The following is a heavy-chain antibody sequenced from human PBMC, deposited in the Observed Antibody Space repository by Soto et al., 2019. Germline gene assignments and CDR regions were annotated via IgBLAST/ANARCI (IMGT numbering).Heavy chain of an antibody. D-gene: IGHD6-19*01. CDR3: ARGYSTVWYFLDY. Sequence: HLQLQESGPGLLKPSETLSLTCTVSGDSFSSSTYYWAWIRQPPGKGLEWIGDIYYSGDTYYNPSLKSRVTLSVDTSKNQFSLRLNSVPATDTAVYYCARGYSTVWYFLDYWGQGTLVNVSS. CDR1: GDSFSSSTYY. CDR2: IYYSGDT. J-gene: IGHJ4*02. V-gene: IGHV4-39*01.